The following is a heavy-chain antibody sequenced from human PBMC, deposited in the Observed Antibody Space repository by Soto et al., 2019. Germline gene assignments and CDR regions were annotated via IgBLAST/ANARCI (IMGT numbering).Heavy chain of an antibody. Sequence: SETLSLTCTVSGGSISSGGYYWSWIRQHPGKGLEWIGYIYYSGSTYYNPSLKSRVTISVDTSKNQFSLKLSSVTAADTAVYYCARDQAGANGGYYYYYGMDVWGQGTTVTVS. CDR2: IYYSGST. J-gene: IGHJ6*02. CDR3: ARDQAGANGGYYYYYGMDV. V-gene: IGHV4-31*03. CDR1: GGSISSGGYY. D-gene: IGHD1-26*01.